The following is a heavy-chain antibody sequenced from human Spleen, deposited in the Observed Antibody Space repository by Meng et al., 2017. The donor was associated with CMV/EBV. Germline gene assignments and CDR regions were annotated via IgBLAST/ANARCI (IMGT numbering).Heavy chain of an antibody. V-gene: IGHV1-2*02. Sequence: ASVKVSCKASGGTFSSYAISWVRQAPGQGLEWMGWINPNSGGTNYAQKFEGRVTMTRDTSITTAYMELSRLKSDDTAVYYCARDLSSSSSPYFDYWGQGTLVTVSS. CDR2: INPNSGGT. D-gene: IGHD2-2*01. CDR3: ARDLSSSSSPYFDY. J-gene: IGHJ4*02. CDR1: GGTFSSYA.